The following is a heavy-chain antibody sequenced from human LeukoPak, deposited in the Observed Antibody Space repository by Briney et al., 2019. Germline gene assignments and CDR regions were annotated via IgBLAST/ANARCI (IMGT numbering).Heavy chain of an antibody. CDR1: GFTFSTYT. Sequence: PGGSLRLPCAASGFTFSTYTMNWVRQAPGKGLEWVSSISSSSSYIYYADSVKGRFTISRDNARKSLYLQMNTLRAEDTAVYYCARGSDTAMVLFSCFDYWGQGTLVTVSS. J-gene: IGHJ4*02. D-gene: IGHD5-18*01. V-gene: IGHV3-21*01. CDR3: ARGSDTAMVLFSCFDY. CDR2: ISSSSSYI.